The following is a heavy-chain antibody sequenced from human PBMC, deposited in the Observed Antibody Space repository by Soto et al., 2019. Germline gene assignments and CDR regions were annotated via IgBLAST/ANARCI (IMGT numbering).Heavy chain of an antibody. V-gene: IGHV3-30-3*01. CDR3: AHGSGWLNFDY. D-gene: IGHD6-19*01. Sequence: GGSLRLSCAASGFTFSSYAMHWVRQAPGKGLEWVAVISYDGSNKYYADSVKGRFTISRDNSKNTLYLQMNSLRAEDTAVYYCAHGSGWLNFDYWGQGTLVTVS. CDR2: ISYDGSNK. CDR1: GFTFSSYA. J-gene: IGHJ4*02.